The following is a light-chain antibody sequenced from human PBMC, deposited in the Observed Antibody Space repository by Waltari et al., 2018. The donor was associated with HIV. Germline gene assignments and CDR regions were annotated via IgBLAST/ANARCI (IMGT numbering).Light chain of an antibody. J-gene: IGLJ2*01. CDR1: SNNVGGYHY. CDR3: CSYTGSVV. CDR2: DVS. V-gene: IGLV2-11*01. Sequence: QSALTQPRSVSGSPGQSVTISCTGTSNNVGGYHYVSWYQQHPGKAPKLMIFDVSQRPSGVPDRFSGSKSGNTASLTISGLQADDEADYYCCSYTGSVVFGGGTKLTVL.